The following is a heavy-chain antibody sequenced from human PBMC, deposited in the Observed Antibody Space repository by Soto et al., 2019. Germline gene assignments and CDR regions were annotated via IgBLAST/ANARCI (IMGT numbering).Heavy chain of an antibody. V-gene: IGHV3-21*01. Sequence: EVHLVESGGGLVKPGGSLRLSCVASGITFSNYNINWVRQVPGTGLAWVSYISASGSYIYSADSVKGRFTISRDNAKNSMYLQMNSRRAEDTAVYYCATDWGYSYGHAFDSWGQGTLVTVSS. CDR1: GITFSNYN. D-gene: IGHD5-18*01. CDR3: ATDWGYSYGHAFDS. J-gene: IGHJ4*02. CDR2: ISASGSYI.